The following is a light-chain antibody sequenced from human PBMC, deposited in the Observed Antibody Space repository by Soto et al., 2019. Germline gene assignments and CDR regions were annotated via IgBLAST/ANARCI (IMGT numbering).Light chain of an antibody. CDR3: MQATHLPYT. Sequence: DVVMTQSPLSLPVTLGQSASISCRSSRSLVHSDGNTYFNWFHQRPGQSPRRLFYQISDRDSGVPDRFSGIGSGTVFTLKISRVEAADVGLYCCMQATHLPYTFGGGTKLEI. CDR1: RSLVHSDGNTY. V-gene: IGKV2-30*02. CDR2: QIS. J-gene: IGKJ2*01.